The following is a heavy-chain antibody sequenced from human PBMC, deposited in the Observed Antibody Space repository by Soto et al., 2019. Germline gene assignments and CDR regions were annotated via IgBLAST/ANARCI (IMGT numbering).Heavy chain of an antibody. V-gene: IGHV1-3*01. CDR1: GYTFTDYV. J-gene: IGHJ4*02. CDR2: IIGGSGDT. CDR3: ARDETAAPGSYSDC. D-gene: IGHD6-13*01. Sequence: QVQLVQSGAEVKKPGASVKVSCEASGYTFTDYVIHWVRQAPGQRPEWMGWIIGGSGDTKYSEKFQDRVTITRDTSASIAYMELSSLSSEDTAVYYCARDETAAPGSYSDCCGQGTLVTVSS.